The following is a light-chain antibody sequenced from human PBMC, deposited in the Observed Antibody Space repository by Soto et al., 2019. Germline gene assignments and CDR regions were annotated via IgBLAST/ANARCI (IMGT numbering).Light chain of an antibody. CDR2: DDD. J-gene: IGLJ3*02. Sequence: NFMLTQPHSVSESPGKTVTISCTRSSGNIANNYVQWYQQRPGSSPTTVIYDDDQRPSGVPDRFSGFIDRSSNSASLTISGLTTGDEADYYCLSYDGSRQGEFGGGTKVTVL. CDR3: LSYDGSRQGE. V-gene: IGLV6-57*01. CDR1: SGNIANNY.